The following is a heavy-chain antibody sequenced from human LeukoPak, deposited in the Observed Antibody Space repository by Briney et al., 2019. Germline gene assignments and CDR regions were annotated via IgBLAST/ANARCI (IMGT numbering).Heavy chain of an antibody. CDR1: GGSISSYY. CDR3: ARDYGGNSGY. D-gene: IGHD4-23*01. J-gene: IGHJ4*02. Sequence: PSETLSLTCTVSGGSISSYYWSWIRQPPGKGLEWIGYIYYSGSTNYNPSLKSRVTISVDTSKNQFSLKLSPVTAADTAVYYCARDYGGNSGYWGQGTLVTVSS. CDR2: IYYSGST. V-gene: IGHV4-59*01.